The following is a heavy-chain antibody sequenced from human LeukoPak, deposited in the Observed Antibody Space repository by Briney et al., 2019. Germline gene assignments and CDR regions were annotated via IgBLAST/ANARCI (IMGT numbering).Heavy chain of an antibody. Sequence: GGSLRLSCAASGFTFSSYGMHWVRQAPGKGLEWVAVIWYDGSNKYYADSVKGRFTISRDNSKNTLYLQMNSLRAEDTAVYYCAREGPLIAARGYFDYWGQGTLVTLSS. CDR1: GFTFSSYG. V-gene: IGHV3-33*01. D-gene: IGHD6-25*01. CDR2: IWYDGSNK. CDR3: AREGPLIAARGYFDY. J-gene: IGHJ4*02.